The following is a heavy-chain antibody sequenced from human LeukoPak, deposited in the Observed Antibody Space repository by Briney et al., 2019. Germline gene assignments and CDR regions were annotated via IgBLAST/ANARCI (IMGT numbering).Heavy chain of an antibody. CDR3: ARDHGGFVVVPAATIIEDY. D-gene: IGHD2-2*01. CDR1: GFTFSYYW. Sequence: GGSLRLSCAASGFTFSYYWMYWVRHPPGKGLVWVSRIKSDGSMTDYADSVKGRFTISGDNAKNSLHLQMNSLRAEDTAVYYCARDHGGFVVVPAATIIEDYWGQGTLVTVSS. V-gene: IGHV3-74*01. CDR2: IKSDGSMT. J-gene: IGHJ4*02.